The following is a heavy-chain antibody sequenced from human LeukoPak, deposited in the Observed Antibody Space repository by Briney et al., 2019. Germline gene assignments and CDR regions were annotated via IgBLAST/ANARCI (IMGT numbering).Heavy chain of an antibody. Sequence: SETLSLTCAVYGGSFSGYYWSWIRQPPGKGLEWIGEINHSGSTNYNPSLKSRVTISVDTSKNQFSLKLSSVTAADTAVYYCARGRTYYYDSSGYYPIWGQGTLVTVSS. D-gene: IGHD3-22*01. J-gene: IGHJ4*02. V-gene: IGHV4-34*01. CDR1: GGSFSGYY. CDR3: ARGRTYYYDSSGYYPI. CDR2: INHSGST.